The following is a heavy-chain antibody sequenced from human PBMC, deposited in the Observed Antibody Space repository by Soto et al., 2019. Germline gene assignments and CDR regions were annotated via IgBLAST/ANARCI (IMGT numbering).Heavy chain of an antibody. CDR1: GGTFSSYA. D-gene: IGHD2-2*02. CDR2: IIPIFGTA. CDR3: AKVVVPAAIWGNWFDP. V-gene: IGHV1-69*13. J-gene: IGHJ5*02. Sequence: SVKVSCKASGGTFSSYAISWVRQAPGQGLEWMGGIIPIFGTANYAQKFQGRVTITADESTSTAYMELSSLRSEDTAVYYCAKVVVPAAIWGNWFDPWGQGTLVTVSS.